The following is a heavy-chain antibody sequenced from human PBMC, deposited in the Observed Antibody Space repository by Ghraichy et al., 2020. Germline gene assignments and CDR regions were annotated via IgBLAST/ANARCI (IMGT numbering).Heavy chain of an antibody. CDR1: GFAFSSYA. CDR2: ISRGGDRT. V-gene: IGHV3-23*01. J-gene: IGHJ4*02. D-gene: IGHD6-6*01. CDR3: AKDRRELEYTSSTTFFDY. Sequence: RGSLRLSCAASGFAFSSYAMIWVRQAPGKQGLEWVSAISRGGDRTYYADSAKGRFTISRDNSKNTLYLQMNSLRAEDSATYYCAKDRRELEYTSSTTFFDYWGQGTLVTVSS.